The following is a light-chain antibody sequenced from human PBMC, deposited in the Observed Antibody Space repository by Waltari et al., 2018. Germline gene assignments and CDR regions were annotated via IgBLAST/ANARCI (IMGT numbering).Light chain of an antibody. V-gene: IGLV4-69*01. CDR2: VNSDGSH. CDR1: SGHSTNV. CDR3: QTGGHGTWV. J-gene: IGLJ3*02. Sequence: QLVLTQSPSASASLGASVTLTCTLSSGHSTNVLARLQKRPERGPRYLMKVNSDGSHNKGDEIPDRFSGSSSGAEHYLTISSLQSEDEADYYCQTGGHGTWVFGGGTKLTVL.